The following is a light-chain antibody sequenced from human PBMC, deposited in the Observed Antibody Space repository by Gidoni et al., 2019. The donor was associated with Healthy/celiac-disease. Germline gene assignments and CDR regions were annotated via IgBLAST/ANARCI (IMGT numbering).Light chain of an antibody. CDR3: QQYGSSLGT. Sequence: EIVLMQSPGTLSLSPGERATLSCRASQSVSSSYLAWYQQKPGQAPRLLIYGASSRATGIPVRFSGSGSGTDFTLTISRLEPEDFAVYYCQQYGSSLGTFGQXTKVEIK. V-gene: IGKV3-20*01. J-gene: IGKJ1*01. CDR1: QSVSSSY. CDR2: GAS.